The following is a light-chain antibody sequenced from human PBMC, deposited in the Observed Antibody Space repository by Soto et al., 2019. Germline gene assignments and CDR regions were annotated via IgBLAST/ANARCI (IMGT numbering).Light chain of an antibody. V-gene: IGKV1-5*03. Sequence: DMQMTQSPSTLSGSVGGRVTITCRASQTISSWLAWYQQKPGKAPKLLIYKASTLKSGLPSRFSGSGSGTEFTLIISSLQPEDVATYYCQQASSFPPTFRQGTRLEIK. CDR2: KAS. J-gene: IGKJ5*01. CDR3: QQASSFPPT. CDR1: QTISSW.